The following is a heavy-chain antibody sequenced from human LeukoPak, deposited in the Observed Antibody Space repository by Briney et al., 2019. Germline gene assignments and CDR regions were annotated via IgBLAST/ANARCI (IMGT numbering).Heavy chain of an antibody. V-gene: IGHV3-23*01. CDR1: GFTFSSYA. Sequence: GGSLRLSCAASGFTFSSYAMSWVRQAPGKGLEWVSSIGGSGGSTYYADCVKGRFTISRDNSKNTLYLQMNSLRAEDTAVYYCAKVETAAAATLRGFDYWGQGTLVTVSS. J-gene: IGHJ4*02. D-gene: IGHD6-13*01. CDR3: AKVETAAAATLRGFDY. CDR2: IGGSGGST.